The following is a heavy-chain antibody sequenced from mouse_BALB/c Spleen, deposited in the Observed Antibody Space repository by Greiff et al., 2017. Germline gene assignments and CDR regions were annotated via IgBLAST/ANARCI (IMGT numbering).Heavy chain of an antibody. D-gene: IGHD2-1*01. V-gene: IGHV1-18*01. CDR1: GYSFTGYT. Sequence: VQLKESGPELVKPGASMKISCKASGYSFTGYTMNWVKQSHGKNLEWIGLINPYNGGTSYNQKFKGKATLTVDKSSSTAYMELLSLTSEDSAVYYCARLYGNYGDWYFDVWGAGTTVTVSS. J-gene: IGHJ1*01. CDR2: INPYNGGT. CDR3: ARLYGNYGDWYFDV.